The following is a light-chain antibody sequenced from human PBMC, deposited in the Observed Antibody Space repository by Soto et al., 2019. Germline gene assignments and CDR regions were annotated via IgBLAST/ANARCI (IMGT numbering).Light chain of an antibody. J-gene: IGKJ1*01. CDR3: RQHNSYPRRT. Sequence: DLQMTQSPSSLSASVGDRVTITCRASQGIRNDLGWYQQKPGKAPKRLIYAASSLQSGVPSRFSGSRSGTEFTLTISSLQPEYFAAYYCRQHNSYPRRTFGQGTKVEIK. V-gene: IGKV1-17*01. CDR2: AAS. CDR1: QGIRND.